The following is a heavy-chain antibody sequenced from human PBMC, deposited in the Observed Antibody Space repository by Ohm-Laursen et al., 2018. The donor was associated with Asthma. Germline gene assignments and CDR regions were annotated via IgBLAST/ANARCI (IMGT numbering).Heavy chain of an antibody. CDR1: EFTFRLSW. V-gene: IGHV3-7*03. CDR2: TNQHGSET. Sequence: SLRLSCAASEFTFRLSWMSWVRQAPGKGLEWVATTNQHGSETYYVDSVKGRFAISRDNAHNSLYLQMNSLRAEDTAFYYCAVSIYAYGEGAYWGQGTLVTVSS. J-gene: IGHJ4*02. D-gene: IGHD3-10*01. CDR3: AVSIYAYGEGAY.